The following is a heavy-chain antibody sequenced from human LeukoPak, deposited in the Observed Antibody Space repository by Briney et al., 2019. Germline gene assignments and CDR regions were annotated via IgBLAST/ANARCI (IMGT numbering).Heavy chain of an antibody. V-gene: IGHV3-15*05. D-gene: IGHD2-15*01. J-gene: IGHJ4*02. CDR3: TTTYSQAYLNY. CDR2: IKSIVNGGTT. CDR1: GFTFSNAW. Sequence: GGSLRLSCAASGFTFSNAWMNWDRLAPGKGLEWIGRIKSIVNGGTTDYAAPVKGRFTISRDDSKNTLYLLMNSLKTEDTAVYYCTTTYSQAYLNYWGQGTLVTVSS.